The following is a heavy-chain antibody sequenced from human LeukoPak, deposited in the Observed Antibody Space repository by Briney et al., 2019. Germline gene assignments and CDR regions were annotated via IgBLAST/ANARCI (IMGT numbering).Heavy chain of an antibody. CDR1: GFTFSSYA. Sequence: PGGSLRLSCSASGFTFSSYAMSGVRPPPGKGRECGSAICWSGGITYSADSVKGRFTISRDHSKNTLCLQMNNLRAQDTAVYYCAKDRGSGSPYYFDYWGQGTLVTVSS. D-gene: IGHD1-26*01. CDR3: AKDRGSGSPYYFDY. J-gene: IGHJ4*02. V-gene: IGHV3-23*01. CDR2: ICWSGGIT.